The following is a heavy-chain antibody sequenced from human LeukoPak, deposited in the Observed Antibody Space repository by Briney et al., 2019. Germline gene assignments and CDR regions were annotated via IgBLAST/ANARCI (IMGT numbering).Heavy chain of an antibody. V-gene: IGHV1-46*01. D-gene: IGHD2-15*01. CDR3: ARDNTKWSFDY. CDR1: GYNFVNYN. J-gene: IGHJ4*01. Sequence: GASVKVSCKTSGYNFVNYNMHWVRQAPGQGLEWMGIINLRDGIRTYAQKFQGRVTVTADTSTSTFYIEFSSLTFEDTAIYYCARDNTKWSFDYWGQGTLVSVSS. CDR2: INLRDGIR.